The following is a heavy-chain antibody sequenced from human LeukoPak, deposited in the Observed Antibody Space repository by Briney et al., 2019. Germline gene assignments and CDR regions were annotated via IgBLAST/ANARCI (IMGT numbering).Heavy chain of an antibody. CDR3: AKDAQRGFDFSNSLES. D-gene: IGHD4-11*01. CDR2: IWSDGTDK. CDR1: GYTFSHYG. V-gene: IGHV3-33*06. J-gene: IGHJ4*02. Sequence: GGSLRLSCATSGYTFSHYGMHWVRQAPGKGLEWVAVIWSDGTDKYYGDSVKGRFTISRDNSKNTVYLQMNSLRVEDTAVYYCAKDAQRGFDFSNSLESWGQGTLVTVSS.